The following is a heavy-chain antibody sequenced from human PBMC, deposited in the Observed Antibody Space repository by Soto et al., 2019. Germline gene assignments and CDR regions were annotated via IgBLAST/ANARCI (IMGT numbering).Heavy chain of an antibody. D-gene: IGHD6-19*01. J-gene: IGHJ4*02. Sequence: QVQLQESGPGLVKPSQTLSLTCTVSGGSISSGGYYWSWIRQHPGKGLEWIGYIYYSGSTYYNPSLKSRVTISVDTSKNQFSLKLSSVTAADTAVYYCAREVKRDSSSRYSSGWSGDYFDYWGQGTLVTVSS. V-gene: IGHV4-31*03. CDR3: AREVKRDSSSRYSSGWSGDYFDY. CDR1: GGSISSGGYY. CDR2: IYYSGST.